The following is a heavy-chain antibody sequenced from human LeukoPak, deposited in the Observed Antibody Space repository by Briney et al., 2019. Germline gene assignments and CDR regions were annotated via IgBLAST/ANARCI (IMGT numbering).Heavy chain of an antibody. D-gene: IGHD4-23*01. CDR2: IIPIFGTA. V-gene: IGHV1-69*06. CDR1: GGTFSSYA. CDR3: ARDDYGGGGAFDI. J-gene: IGHJ3*02. Sequence: SVKVSCKASGGTFSSYAISWVRRAPGQGLEWMGGIIPIFGTANYAQKFQGRVTITADKSTSTAYMELSSLRSEDTAVYYCARDDYGGGGAFDIWGQGTMVTVSS.